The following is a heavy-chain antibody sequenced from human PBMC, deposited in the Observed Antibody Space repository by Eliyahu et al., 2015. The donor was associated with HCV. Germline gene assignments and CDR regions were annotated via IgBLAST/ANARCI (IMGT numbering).Heavy chain of an antibody. V-gene: IGHV3-30*18. Sequence: QVHLVESGGGVVQPGRXLXLSCVTSGFTFRNFGMHWVRQAPGKGLEWVAVTSGDGSKKSYVNLVKGRFTISRDNSRKTLYLQMDSLRGGDTAVYYCAKDGGPTFGMDVWGQGTTVIVS. CDR2: TSGDGSKK. D-gene: IGHD2/OR15-2a*01. CDR1: GFTFRNFG. CDR3: AKDGGPTFGMDV. J-gene: IGHJ6*02.